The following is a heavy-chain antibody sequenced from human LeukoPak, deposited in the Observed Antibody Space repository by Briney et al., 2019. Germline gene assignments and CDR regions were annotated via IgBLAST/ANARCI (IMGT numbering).Heavy chain of an antibody. V-gene: IGHV3-30*02. Sequence: SGGSLRLSCAASGFTCSNYGMHWIRQAPGKGLEWVAFIRYDGSNKYYADSVKGRFTISRDNSKNTLYLQMNSLRAEDTAVYYCAKDREGASGYFDYWGQGTLVTVSS. CDR2: IRYDGSNK. D-gene: IGHD1-26*01. CDR3: AKDREGASGYFDY. J-gene: IGHJ4*02. CDR1: GFTCSNYG.